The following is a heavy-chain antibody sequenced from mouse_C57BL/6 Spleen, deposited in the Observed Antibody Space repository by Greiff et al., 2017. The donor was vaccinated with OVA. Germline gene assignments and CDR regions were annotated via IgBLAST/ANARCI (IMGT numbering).Heavy chain of an antibody. Sequence: VQLQQSGAELVRPGASVTLSCKASGYTFTDYEMHWVKQTPVHGLEWIGAIDPETGGTAYNQKFKGKAILTADKSSSTAYMELRSLTSEDSAVYYCTSYSNYYFDYWGQGTTLTGSS. CDR2: IDPETGGT. CDR3: TSYSNYYFDY. J-gene: IGHJ2*01. V-gene: IGHV1-15*01. CDR1: GYTFTDYE. D-gene: IGHD2-5*01.